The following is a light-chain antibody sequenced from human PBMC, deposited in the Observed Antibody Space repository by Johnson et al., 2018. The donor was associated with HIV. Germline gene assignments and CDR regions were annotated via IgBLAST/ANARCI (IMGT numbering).Light chain of an antibody. V-gene: IGLV1-51*01. Sequence: QSVLTQPPSVSAAPGQKVTISCSGSSSNIGNNYVSWYQQLPGTAPKLLIYDNNKRPSGIPDRFSGSKSGTSATLGIAGLQTGDEADYFCGTWDNSLNVYVFGTATKVPVL. CDR1: SSNIGNNY. CDR2: DNN. CDR3: GTWDNSLNVYV. J-gene: IGLJ1*01.